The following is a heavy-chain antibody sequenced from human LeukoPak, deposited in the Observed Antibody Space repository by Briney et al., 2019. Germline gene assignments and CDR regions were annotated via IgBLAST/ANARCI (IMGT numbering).Heavy chain of an antibody. CDR3: ARGHGYSSGWYIDY. V-gene: IGHV4-34*01. D-gene: IGHD6-19*01. J-gene: IGHJ4*02. CDR2: INHSGST. Sequence: PSETLSLTCAVYGGSFSGYYWSWIRQPPGKGLEGIGEINHSGSTNYNPSLKSRVTISVDTSKNQFSLKLSSVTAADTAVYYCARGHGYSSGWYIDYWGQGTLVTVSS. CDR1: GGSFSGYY.